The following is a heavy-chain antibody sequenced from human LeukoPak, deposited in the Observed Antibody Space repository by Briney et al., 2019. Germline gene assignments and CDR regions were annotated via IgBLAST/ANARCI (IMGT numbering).Heavy chain of an antibody. D-gene: IGHD3-22*01. Sequence: SETLPLTCAVYGGSFSGYYRSWIRQPPGKGLEWIGEINHSGSTNYNPSLKSRVTISVDTSKNQFSLKLSSVTAADTAVYYCAGEDYDTDYWGQGTLVTVSS. V-gene: IGHV4-34*01. CDR3: AGEDYDTDY. J-gene: IGHJ4*02. CDR2: INHSGST. CDR1: GGSFSGYY.